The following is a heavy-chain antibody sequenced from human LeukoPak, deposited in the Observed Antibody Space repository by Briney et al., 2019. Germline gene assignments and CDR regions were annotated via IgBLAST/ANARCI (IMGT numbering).Heavy chain of an antibody. J-gene: IGHJ4*02. D-gene: IGHD3-3*01. V-gene: IGHV4-39*07. CDR2: IYYSGST. CDR3: ARACGITIFGVVINYYFDY. Sequence: SETLSLTCTVSGGSISSSSYYWGWIRQPPGKGLEWIGSIYYSGSTYYNPSLKSRVTISVDTSKNQFSLKLSSVTDADTAVYYCARACGITIFGVVINYYFDYWGQGTLVTVSS. CDR1: GGSISSSSYY.